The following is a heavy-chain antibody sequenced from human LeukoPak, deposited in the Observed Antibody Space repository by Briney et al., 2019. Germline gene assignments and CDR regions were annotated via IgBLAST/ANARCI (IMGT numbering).Heavy chain of an antibody. CDR3: ARDGMIDDAFDI. CDR1: GFTVSSNY. V-gene: IGHV3-66*01. CDR2: IYSGGST. J-gene: IGHJ3*02. D-gene: IGHD3-22*01. Sequence: GGSLRLSCAASGFTVSSNYMSWVRQAPGKGLEWVSVIYSGGSTYYADSVKGRFTISGDNSKNTLYLQMNSLRAEDTAVYYCARDGMIDDAFDIWGQGTMVTVSS.